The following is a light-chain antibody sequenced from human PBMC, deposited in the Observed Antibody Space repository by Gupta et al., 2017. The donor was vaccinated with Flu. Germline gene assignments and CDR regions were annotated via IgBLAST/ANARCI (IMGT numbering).Light chain of an antibody. CDR3: QPYDNLPYT. Sequence: DIQMAQSPSSLSASVGDRVTITCQASQDITKYLNWYQQQRGKAPKLLIYDSSILETGVSSRFRGSGSGPAFTFTISSLQPADTGTYYCQPYDNLPYTFGPGTNLEI. J-gene: IGKJ2*01. CDR2: DSS. CDR1: QDITKY. V-gene: IGKV1-33*01.